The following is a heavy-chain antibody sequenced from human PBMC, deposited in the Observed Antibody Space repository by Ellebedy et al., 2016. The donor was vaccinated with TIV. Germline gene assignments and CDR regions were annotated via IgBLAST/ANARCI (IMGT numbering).Heavy chain of an antibody. CDR1: GLTFSNSW. Sequence: PGGSLRLSCVASGLTFSNSWINWVRQAPGKGLEWVASINPDGSKVYYAGSVKGRFTISRDNAKSSLYLQMAGLIADYTAVYYCARDQGYSSLDYWGQGTLVAVSS. CDR3: ARDQGYSSLDY. V-gene: IGHV3-7*03. CDR2: INPDGSKV. D-gene: IGHD5-18*01. J-gene: IGHJ4*02.